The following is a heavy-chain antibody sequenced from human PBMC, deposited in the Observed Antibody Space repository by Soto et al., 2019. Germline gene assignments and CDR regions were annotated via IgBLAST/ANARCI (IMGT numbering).Heavy chain of an antibody. Sequence: SVQGSCKASGGTFSSYAISWVRQAPGQGLEWMGGIIPIFGTANYAQKFQGRVTITADESTSTAYMELSSLRSEDTAVYYCAILTTVVTPGAFDIWGQGTMVTVSS. CDR3: AILTTVVTPGAFDI. V-gene: IGHV1-69*13. CDR2: IIPIFGTA. J-gene: IGHJ3*02. D-gene: IGHD4-17*01. CDR1: GGTFSSYA.